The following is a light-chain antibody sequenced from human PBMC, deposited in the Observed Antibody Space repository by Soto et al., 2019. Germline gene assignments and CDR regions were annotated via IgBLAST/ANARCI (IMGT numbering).Light chain of an antibody. Sequence: QSVLTHPPSASGTPGQRVTISCSGTSSNIGSNLVYWYQQLPGTAPKLLIYSNNQRPSGVPDRFSGSKSGTSASLAISGLRSEDEADYYCAAWDDRLSGNWVFGGRTKLTVL. J-gene: IGLJ3*02. V-gene: IGLV1-47*02. CDR3: AAWDDRLSGNWV. CDR2: SNN. CDR1: SSNIGSNL.